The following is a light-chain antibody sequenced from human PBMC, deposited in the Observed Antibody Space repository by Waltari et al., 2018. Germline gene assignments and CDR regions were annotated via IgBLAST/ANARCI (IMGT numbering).Light chain of an antibody. V-gene: IGKV3-15*01. CDR1: QSVSSN. CDR2: GAS. Sequence: EIVMTQSPATLSVSPGERATLSCRASQSVSSNLAWYQQKPGQAPRLLISGASTRATGIPARFSGSGSGTEFTLTISSLQSEDFAVYYCQQYNNWQGTFGQGTKVEIK. J-gene: IGKJ1*01. CDR3: QQYNNWQGT.